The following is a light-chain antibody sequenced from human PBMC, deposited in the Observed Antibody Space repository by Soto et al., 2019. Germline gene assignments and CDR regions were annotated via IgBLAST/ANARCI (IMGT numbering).Light chain of an antibody. CDR3: ATWDDSPSGPI. CDR2: KNN. CDR1: SSNIGSNY. Sequence: QSVLTQPPSASGTPGQRVTISCSGSSSNIGSNYVYWHQQLPGMAPKLLIYKNNQRPSGVPDRFSGSKSGTSASLAISGLRSEDEADYYCATWDDSPSGPIFGGGTKLTVL. J-gene: IGLJ2*01. V-gene: IGLV1-47*01.